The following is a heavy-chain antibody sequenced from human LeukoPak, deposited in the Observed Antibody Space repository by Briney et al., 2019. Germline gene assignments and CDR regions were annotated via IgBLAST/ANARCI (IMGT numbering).Heavy chain of an antibody. CDR1: GYTFTSYG. CDR2: ISAYNGNT. J-gene: IGHJ3*02. V-gene: IGHV1-18*01. D-gene: IGHD3-22*01. CDR3: ARTYYDSSGYYPPNAFDI. Sequence: ASVKVSCKASGYTFTSYGISWVRQAPGQGLEWMGWISAYNGNTNYAQKLQGRVTMTTDTSTSTAYMELRSLRSDDTAVYYCARTYYDSSGYYPPNAFDIWGQGTMVTVSS.